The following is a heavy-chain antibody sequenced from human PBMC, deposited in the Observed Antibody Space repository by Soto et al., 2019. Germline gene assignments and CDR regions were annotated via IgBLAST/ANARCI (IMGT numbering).Heavy chain of an antibody. CDR2: ISHRGIT. D-gene: IGHD1-1*01. CDR1: GGSLSGHY. Sequence: SETLSLTCAVYGGSLSGHYGTWFRQPPGKGLEWIGEISHRGITKYNASLKSRVTISIDTSKNQFSLELTSVTAADTAVYYCARYNRPLFDYWGQGTMVTVSS. V-gene: IGHV4-34*01. J-gene: IGHJ4*02. CDR3: ARYNRPLFDY.